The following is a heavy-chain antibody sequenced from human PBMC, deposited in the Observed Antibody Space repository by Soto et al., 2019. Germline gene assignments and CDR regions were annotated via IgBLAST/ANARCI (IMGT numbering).Heavy chain of an antibody. V-gene: IGHV3-48*03. D-gene: IGHD1-26*01. CDR3: ARVRAWELPDY. CDR1: GFNVSSYE. J-gene: IGHJ4*02. Sequence: DVQLVESGGGLVQPGGSLRLSCAASGFNVSSYEMNWVRQAPGKGLEWISYISGGGGTVYYADSVKGRFTISRDNAKNTLYLQMNSLRAEDTAVYYCARVRAWELPDYWGQGTLVTVSS. CDR2: ISGGGGTV.